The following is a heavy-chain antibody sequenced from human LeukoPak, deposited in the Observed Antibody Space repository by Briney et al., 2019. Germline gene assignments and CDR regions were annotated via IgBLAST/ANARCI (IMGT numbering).Heavy chain of an antibody. Sequence: SETLSLSCTVSGGSISSYYRSWIRQPARGGLEWMGRIYTSGRTNYNPSLKSRVTMSVDTSKNQFSLKLSSVTAADTAVYYCARGGQYGSGSYYTYYYYGMDVWGQGTTVTVSS. D-gene: IGHD3-10*01. V-gene: IGHV4-4*07. CDR1: GGSISSYY. J-gene: IGHJ6*02. CDR3: ARGGQYGSGSYYTYYYYGMDV. CDR2: IYTSGRT.